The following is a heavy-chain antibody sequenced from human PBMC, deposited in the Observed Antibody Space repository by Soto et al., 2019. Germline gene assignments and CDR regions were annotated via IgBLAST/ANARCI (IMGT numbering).Heavy chain of an antibody. J-gene: IGHJ4*02. D-gene: IGHD3-3*01. CDR1: GFTFSRYW. CDR3: ARGSRSGFDFDY. CDR2: IRYDGSKK. V-gene: IGHV3-33*07. Sequence: PGGSLRLSCAASGFTFSRYWMSWVRQAPGKGLEWVAVIRYDGSKKYYADSVKGRFTISRDNSKNTLYLQMNSLRAEDTAVYYCARGSRSGFDFDYWGQGTLVTVSS.